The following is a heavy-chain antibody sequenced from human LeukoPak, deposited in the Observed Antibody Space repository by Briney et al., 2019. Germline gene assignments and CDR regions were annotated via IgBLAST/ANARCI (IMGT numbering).Heavy chain of an antibody. J-gene: IGHJ6*04. CDR1: GFTFSNYG. CDR2: ISGSGGNT. V-gene: IGHV3-23*01. D-gene: IGHD3-10*02. Sequence: GGSLRLSCAASGFTFSNYGMSWVRQAPGKGLEWVSTISGSGGNTYYADSVKGRFTISRDTSKNTLYLQMNSLRAEDTAVYYCAELGITMIGGVWGKGTTVTISS. CDR3: AELGITMIGGV.